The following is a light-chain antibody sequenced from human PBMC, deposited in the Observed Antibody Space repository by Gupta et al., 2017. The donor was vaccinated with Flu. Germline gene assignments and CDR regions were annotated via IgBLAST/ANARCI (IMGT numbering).Light chain of an antibody. CDR3: RQGEHCPWA. J-gene: IGKJ1*01. V-gene: IGKV2-30*01. CDR1: QGLVYSDGNTY. Sequence: DVVMTQSPLSLPVTLGQPASISCRSSQGLVYSDGNTYLHWFQQRPGQSPRRLIHQGSYRESGVPDRFSGSGSGTDFTLKISRVEAEDVGVYFCRQGEHCPWAFGQGTKVEIK. CDR2: QGS.